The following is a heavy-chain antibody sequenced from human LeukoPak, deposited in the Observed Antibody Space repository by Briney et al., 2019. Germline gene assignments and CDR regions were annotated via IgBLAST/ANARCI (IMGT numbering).Heavy chain of an antibody. J-gene: IGHJ5*02. V-gene: IGHV1-46*01. D-gene: IGHD3-9*01. CDR2: INPSGGST. CDR3: ARDCRYFDWSSLRNWFDP. CDR1: GYTFTSYY. Sequence: GASVKVSCKASGYTFTSYYMHWVRQAPGQGLEWMGIINPSGGSTSYAQKFQGRVTMTRDTSISTAYMELSRLRSDDTAVYYCARDCRYFDWSSLRNWFDPWGQGTLVTVSS.